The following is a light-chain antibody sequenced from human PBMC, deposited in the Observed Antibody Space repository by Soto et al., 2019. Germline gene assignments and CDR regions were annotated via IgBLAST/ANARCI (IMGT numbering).Light chain of an antibody. Sequence: QSALTQPRSVSGSPGQSVTISCTGTSSDVGDYNYVSWYQQHPGKAPKLMIYDVSKRPSGVPDRFSGSKSGNTASLTISGLQAEDEADYCCCSYAGSYTDVFGTGTKLTVL. CDR2: DVS. V-gene: IGLV2-11*01. CDR3: CSYAGSYTDV. CDR1: SSDVGDYNY. J-gene: IGLJ1*01.